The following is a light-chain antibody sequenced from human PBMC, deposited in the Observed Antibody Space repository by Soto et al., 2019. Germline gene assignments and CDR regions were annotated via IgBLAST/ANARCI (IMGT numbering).Light chain of an antibody. CDR1: HDISNY. CDR2: VAS. V-gene: IGKV1-27*01. Sequence: IQMTQSPSSLSSSLGDRVTITCRASHDISNYLAWYQQKPGKVPKLLIYVASTLQSGVPSRFSVSGSGTDFILTINSLKTEDVATYYCQSYNSAPITFCPGTRLEIK. J-gene: IGKJ5*01. CDR3: QSYNSAPIT.